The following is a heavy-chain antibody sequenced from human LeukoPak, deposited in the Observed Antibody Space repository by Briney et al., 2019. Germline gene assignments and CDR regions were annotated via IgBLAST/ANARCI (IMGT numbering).Heavy chain of an antibody. CDR1: GFTFSSYE. J-gene: IGHJ4*02. CDR2: ISSSGSTI. D-gene: IGHD6-19*01. CDR3: ARARGEWPVVFDY. Sequence: GGSLRLSCAASGFTFSSYEMNWVRQAPGKGLEWVSYISSSGSTIYYADSVKGRFTISGDNAKNSLYLQMNSLGAEDTAVYYCARARGEWPVVFDYWGQGTLVTVSS. V-gene: IGHV3-48*03.